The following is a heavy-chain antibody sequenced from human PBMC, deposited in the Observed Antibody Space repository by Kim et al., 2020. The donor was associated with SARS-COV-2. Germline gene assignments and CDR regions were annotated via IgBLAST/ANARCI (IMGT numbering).Heavy chain of an antibody. D-gene: IGHD1-26*01. V-gene: IGHV3-23*01. CDR3: AKSGTTAVTIYFLDF. CDR2: ISGTGGTT. Sequence: GGSLRHSCAASGFSFSNYAMSWVRQAPGRSLEWVSVISGTGGTTYYGDAVKGRFTISRDNSNSTLYLQMNNLRADDTALYYCAKSGTTAVTIYFLDFWG. J-gene: IGHJ3*01. CDR1: GFSFSNYA.